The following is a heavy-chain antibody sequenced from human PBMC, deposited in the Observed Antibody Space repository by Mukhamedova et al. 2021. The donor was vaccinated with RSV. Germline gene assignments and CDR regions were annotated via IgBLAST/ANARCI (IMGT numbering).Heavy chain of an antibody. D-gene: IGHD4-17*01. J-gene: IGHJ3*02. Sequence: GLEWMGWINPNSGGTNYAQKFQGRVTMTRDTSISTAYMELSRLRSDDTAVYYCARVLRENLDAFDIWGQGTMVTVSS. CDR3: ARVLRENLDAFDI. CDR2: INPNSGGT. V-gene: IGHV1-2*02.